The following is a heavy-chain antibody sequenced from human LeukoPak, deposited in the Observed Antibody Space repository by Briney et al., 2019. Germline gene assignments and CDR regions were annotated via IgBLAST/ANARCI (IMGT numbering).Heavy chain of an antibody. Sequence: ASVKVSCKASGYTFTGYYMHWVRQAPGQGLEWMGWIIPHSGGTNYAQKFQGRVTMTRDTSISTAYMELSRLRSDDTAVYYCARDRYYDFWSGYFDYWGQGTLVTVSS. D-gene: IGHD3-3*01. J-gene: IGHJ4*02. CDR2: IIPHSGGT. CDR1: GYTFTGYY. V-gene: IGHV1-2*02. CDR3: ARDRYYDFWSGYFDY.